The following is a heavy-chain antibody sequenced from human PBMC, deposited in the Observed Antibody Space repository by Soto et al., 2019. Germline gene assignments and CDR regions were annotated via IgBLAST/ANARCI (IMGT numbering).Heavy chain of an antibody. V-gene: IGHV3-30-3*01. J-gene: IGHJ4*02. CDR2: ISYDGSNK. CDR3: ARDSLGEWGNLDY. Sequence: QVQLVESGGGVVQPGRSLRLSCAASGFTFSSYAMHWVSQAQGKGLEWVAVISYDGSNKYYADSVKGRFTISRDNSKNTLYLQMNSLRAEDTAVYYCARDSLGEWGNLDYWGQGTLVTVSS. D-gene: IGHD3-10*01. CDR1: GFTFSSYA.